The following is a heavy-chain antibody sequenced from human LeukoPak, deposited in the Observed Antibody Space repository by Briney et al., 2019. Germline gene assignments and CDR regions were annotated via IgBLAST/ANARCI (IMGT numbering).Heavy chain of an antibody. V-gene: IGHV4-59*12. CDR1: GGSISSYY. J-gene: IGHJ4*02. D-gene: IGHD5-18*01. CDR2: IYYSGST. Sequence: SETLSLTCTVSGGSISSYYWSWIRQPPGKGLEWIGHIYYSGSTNYNPSLKSRVTISVDTSKNQFSLKLSSVTAADTAVYYCARGPILYTAMVRWGQGTLVTVSS. CDR3: ARGPILYTAMVR.